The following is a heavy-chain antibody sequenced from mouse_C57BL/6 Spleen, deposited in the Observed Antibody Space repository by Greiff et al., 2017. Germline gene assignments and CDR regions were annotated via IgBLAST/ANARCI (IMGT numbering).Heavy chain of an antibody. V-gene: IGHV5-16*01. CDR3: AREDYYGSSPFAY. J-gene: IGHJ3*01. Sequence: DVKLVESEGGLVQPGSSMKLSCTASGFTFSDYYMAWVRQVPEKGLEWVANINYDGCSTYYLDSLKSRFIISRDNAKNILYLQMGSLKSEDTATYYCAREDYYGSSPFAYWGQGTLVTVSA. CDR1: GFTFSDYY. CDR2: INYDGCST. D-gene: IGHD1-1*01.